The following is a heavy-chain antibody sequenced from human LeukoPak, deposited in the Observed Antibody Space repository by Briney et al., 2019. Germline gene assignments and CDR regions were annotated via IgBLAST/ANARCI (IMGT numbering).Heavy chain of an antibody. CDR2: IIPIFGTA. V-gene: IGHV1-69*05. Sequence: SVKVSCKASGGTFSSYAISWVRQAPGQGLEWMGGIIPIFGTANYAQKFQGRVTITTDESTSTVYMELSSLRSEDTAVYYCARDYGNAFDIWGQGTMVTVSS. D-gene: IGHD3-16*01. J-gene: IGHJ3*02. CDR3: ARDYGNAFDI. CDR1: GGTFSSYA.